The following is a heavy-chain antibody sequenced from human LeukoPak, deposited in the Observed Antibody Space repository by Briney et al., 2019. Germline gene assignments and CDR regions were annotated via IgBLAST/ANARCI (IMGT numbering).Heavy chain of an antibody. CDR2: FDPEDGEI. CDR1: EYTLTELS. V-gene: IGHV1-24*01. D-gene: IGHD6-13*01. CDR3: ARGGHSSLDY. J-gene: IGHJ4*02. Sequence: ASVKVSCKVSEYTLTELSMHWVRQAPGKGLEWLGGFDPEDGEIIYAQKFQGRVTMTRNTSISTAYMELSSLRSEDTAVYYCARGGHSSLDYWGQGTLVTVSS.